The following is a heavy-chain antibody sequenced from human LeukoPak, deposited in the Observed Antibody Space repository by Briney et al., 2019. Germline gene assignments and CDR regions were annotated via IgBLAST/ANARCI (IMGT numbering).Heavy chain of an antibody. D-gene: IGHD5-24*01. V-gene: IGHV3-11*04. CDR2: IGSSGRTI. Sequence: GGSLRLSCAASGFTFSDYYMSWIRQAPGKGLEWVSYIGSSGRTIYYADSVKGRFTISRDNAKNSLYLQMNSLRAEDTAVYYCAREREKEIPSGFDPWGQGTLVTVSS. CDR3: AREREKEIPSGFDP. CDR1: GFTFSDYY. J-gene: IGHJ5*02.